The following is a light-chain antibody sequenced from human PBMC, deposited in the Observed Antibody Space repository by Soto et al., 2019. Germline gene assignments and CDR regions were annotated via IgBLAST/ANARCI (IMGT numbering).Light chain of an antibody. J-gene: IGLJ1*01. CDR2: SNH. V-gene: IGLV1-44*01. Sequence: QSVLTQPPSASRTPGQRVNITCSASSLNIGSNTVNWYPQLPGHAPKLLISSNHQRPSGAPDRFFGSSSSTSASLAISGLQCEDEADYYCAAWDDSLNGYVLGTGTKVTV. CDR3: AAWDDSLNGYV. CDR1: SLNIGSNT.